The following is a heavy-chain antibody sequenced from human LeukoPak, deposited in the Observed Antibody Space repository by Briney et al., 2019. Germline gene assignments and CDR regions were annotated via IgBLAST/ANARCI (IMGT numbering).Heavy chain of an antibody. Sequence: GRSLRLSCAASGFTFSSYGMHWVRQAPGKGLEWVAVISYDGSNKYYADSVKGRFTISRDNSKNTLYLRMNSLRAEDTAVYYCAKGLDRFDYWGQGTLVTVSS. CDR2: ISYDGSNK. CDR1: GFTFSSYG. V-gene: IGHV3-30*18. D-gene: IGHD5/OR15-5a*01. CDR3: AKGLDRFDY. J-gene: IGHJ4*02.